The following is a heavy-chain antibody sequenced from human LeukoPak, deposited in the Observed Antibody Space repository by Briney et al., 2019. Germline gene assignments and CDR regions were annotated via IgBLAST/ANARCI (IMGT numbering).Heavy chain of an antibody. CDR2: IYYSGST. J-gene: IGHJ4*02. CDR3: ARDRSRQYYYGSGSRY. Sequence: PSETLSLTCTVSGGSISSSSYYWGWIRQPPGKGLEWIGSIYYSGSTYYNPSLKSRVTISVDTSKNQFSLKLSSVTAADTAVYYCARDRSRQYYYGSGSRYWGQGTLVTVSS. CDR1: GGSISSSSYY. D-gene: IGHD3-10*01. V-gene: IGHV4-39*07.